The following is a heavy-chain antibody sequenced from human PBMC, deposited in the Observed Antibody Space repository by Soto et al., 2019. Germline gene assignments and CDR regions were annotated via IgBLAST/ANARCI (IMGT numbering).Heavy chain of an antibody. Sequence: SGPTLVNPTHTLALTCTFSGFSLSTSGMCVSWIRQPPGKALEWLALIDWDDDKYYSTSLKTRLTISKDTSKNQVVLTMTNMDPVDTATYYCARIPQGATRLWCYYFDYWGQGTLVTVSS. D-gene: IGHD1-26*01. CDR2: IDWDDDK. J-gene: IGHJ4*02. V-gene: IGHV2-70*01. CDR1: GFSLSTSGMC. CDR3: ARIPQGATRLWCYYFDY.